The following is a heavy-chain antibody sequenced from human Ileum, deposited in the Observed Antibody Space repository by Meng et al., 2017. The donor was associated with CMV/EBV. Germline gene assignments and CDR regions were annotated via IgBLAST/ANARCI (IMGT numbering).Heavy chain of an antibody. J-gene: IGHJ4*02. CDR2: IKSDGTGI. Sequence: EVPLLESGGGLSQPGGSLRLSCAASGFNFSNYWMQLGRQVPRKGLVWDSRIKSDGTGITYVDSVKGRFTISRDNAKNTLYLQMTNLRVDDTAVYYCTRDYWGIPDYWGQGTLVTVSS. CDR3: TRDYWGIPDY. V-gene: IGHV3-74*01. D-gene: IGHD7-27*01. CDR1: GFNFSNYW.